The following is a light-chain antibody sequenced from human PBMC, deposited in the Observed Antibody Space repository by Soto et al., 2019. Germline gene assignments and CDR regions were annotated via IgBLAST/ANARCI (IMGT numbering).Light chain of an antibody. CDR2: TAS. CDR1: QNIGNY. V-gene: IGKV1-39*01. Sequence: DIQMTQSPSSLSASVGDRVTITCRASQNIGNYLNWYQHKAGKAPKFLIYTASTLQSGVPSRFSGSRSGADFTLTISSVQFEDFATYYWQQSYTTPLTFGGGTQVEIK. CDR3: QQSYTTPLT. J-gene: IGKJ4*01.